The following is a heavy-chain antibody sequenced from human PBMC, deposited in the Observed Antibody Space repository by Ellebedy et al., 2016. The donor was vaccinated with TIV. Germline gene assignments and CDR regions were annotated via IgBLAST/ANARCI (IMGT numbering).Heavy chain of an antibody. V-gene: IGHV3-23*01. Sequence: GESLKIPCAASGFTFSSYAMNWVRRAPGKGLQWISAISGSGGSAYYADSVRGRFTISRDNAKNSLFLQMDNLRADDTAVYYCARDPRPYLRYGHYDFWGQGTLVTVSS. CDR3: ARDPRPYLRYGHYDF. D-gene: IGHD3-9*01. CDR1: GFTFSSYA. J-gene: IGHJ4*02. CDR2: ISGSGGSA.